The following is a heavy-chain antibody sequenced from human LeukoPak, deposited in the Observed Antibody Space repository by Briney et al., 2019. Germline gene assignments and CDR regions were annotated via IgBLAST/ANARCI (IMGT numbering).Heavy chain of an antibody. Sequence: SETLSLTCAVSGGSISGYYWSWIRQPPGKGLEWIGYIYYSGSTNYNPSLKSRVTISVDTSKNQFSLKLSSVTAADTAVYYCARESQCLVFDYWGQGTLVTVSS. J-gene: IGHJ4*02. CDR1: GGSISGYY. D-gene: IGHD6-19*01. CDR3: ARESQCLVFDY. CDR2: IYYSGST. V-gene: IGHV4-59*12.